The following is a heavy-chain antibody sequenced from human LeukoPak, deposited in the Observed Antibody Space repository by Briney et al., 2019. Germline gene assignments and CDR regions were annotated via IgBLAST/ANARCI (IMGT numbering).Heavy chain of an antibody. CDR2: SFHSGSP. CDR1: GGSVGSSSYY. CDR3: ARATATGSWGLFDY. J-gene: IGHJ4*02. D-gene: IGHD1-1*01. Sequence: SETLSLTCSASGGSVGSSSYYWGWIRQPPGKGLEWIGSSFHSGSPYYNPSLKSRVTISVDTSKNQFSLKLSSVTDADTAVYYCARATATGSWGLFDYWGQGTQVIVSS. V-gene: IGHV4-39*01.